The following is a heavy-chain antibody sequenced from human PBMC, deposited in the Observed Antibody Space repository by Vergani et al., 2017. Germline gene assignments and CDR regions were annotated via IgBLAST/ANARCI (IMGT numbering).Heavy chain of an antibody. D-gene: IGHD6-13*01. CDR2: ISGSGGST. V-gene: IGHV3-23*01. Sequence: EVQLMESGGGWAQPGGSLRLSCAASGFTFSSYAMSWVRQAPGKGLEWVSAISGSGGSTYYADSVKGRFTISRDNSKNTLYLQMNSLRAEDTAVYYCAKAKAAAGSSPFDYWGQGTLVTVSS. CDR3: AKAKAAAGSSPFDY. J-gene: IGHJ4*02. CDR1: GFTFSSYA.